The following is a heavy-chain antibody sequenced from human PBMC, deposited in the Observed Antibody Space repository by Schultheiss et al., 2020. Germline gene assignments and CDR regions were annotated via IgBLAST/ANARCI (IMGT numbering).Heavy chain of an antibody. J-gene: IGHJ4*02. CDR1: GFTFSDYY. Sequence: GGSLRLSCAASGFTFSDYYMDWVRQAAEKGLEWVGHIKLESDGGTTDYAAPVQGRFTISRDDSKHTLYLQMNSLKIEDTAVYYCTTITVPSTRSDYWGQGTLGTVSS. D-gene: IGHD4-11*01. CDR3: TTITVPSTRSDY. V-gene: IGHV3-15*01. CDR2: IKLESDGGTT.